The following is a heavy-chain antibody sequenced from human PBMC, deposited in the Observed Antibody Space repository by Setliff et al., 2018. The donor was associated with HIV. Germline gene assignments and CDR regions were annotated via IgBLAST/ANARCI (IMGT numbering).Heavy chain of an antibody. CDR2: VSSTSSTI. J-gene: IGHJ6*02. Sequence: PGGSLRLSCRASGFILDDYLLTWVRQAPGKGLEWVSYVSSTSSTIYYVDSVKGRFTIFRDDAKSSMYLQMNSLRAEDTAIYYCARKFRPGHGVDVWGQGTTVTVSS. CDR1: GFILDDYL. CDR3: ARKFRPGHGVDV. V-gene: IGHV3-48*04. D-gene: IGHD3-10*01.